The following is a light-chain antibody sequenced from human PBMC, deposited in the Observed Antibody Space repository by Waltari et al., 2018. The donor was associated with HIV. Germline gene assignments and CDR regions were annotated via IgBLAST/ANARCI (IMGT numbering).Light chain of an antibody. CDR3: QSYDSSLTGSV. Sequence: QSVLTQPPSVSGAPGQRVTIPCPGSSSNTGAGYDVHWYQQVPGTAPKLLIYGNNNRPSGVPDRFSASKSGASPSLAITGLQAEDEADYYCQSYDSSLTGSVFGGGTKLTVL. V-gene: IGLV1-40*01. CDR2: GNN. CDR1: SSNTGAGYD. J-gene: IGLJ2*01.